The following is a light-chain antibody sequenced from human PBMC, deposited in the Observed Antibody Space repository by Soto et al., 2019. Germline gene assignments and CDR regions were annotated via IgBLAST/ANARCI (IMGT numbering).Light chain of an antibody. Sequence: DIQMTQSPSSLSASVGDRVTISCRASQSVGTYLHWYHQKPGTAPRLLISRASSVRTGVPPRVSGSGSGRDFTLTISSLLPEDIGTYYCQQSYSFPCTFGPGTKVEI. CDR2: RAS. CDR1: QSVGTY. CDR3: QQSYSFPCT. J-gene: IGKJ1*01. V-gene: IGKV1-39*01.